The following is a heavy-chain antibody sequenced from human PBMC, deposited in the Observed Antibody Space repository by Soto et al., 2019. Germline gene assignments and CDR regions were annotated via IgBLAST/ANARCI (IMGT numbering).Heavy chain of an antibody. CDR1: GFTFSNAW. D-gene: IGHD3-10*01. V-gene: IGHV3-15*01. Sequence: GGSLRLSCAASGFTFSNAWMSWVRQAPGKGLEWVGRIKSKTDGGTTDYAAPVKGRFTISRDDSKNTLYLQMNSLKTEDTAVYYCTTDLWFGELPFYYMDVWGKGTTVTVSS. CDR2: IKSKTDGGTT. J-gene: IGHJ6*03. CDR3: TTDLWFGELPFYYMDV.